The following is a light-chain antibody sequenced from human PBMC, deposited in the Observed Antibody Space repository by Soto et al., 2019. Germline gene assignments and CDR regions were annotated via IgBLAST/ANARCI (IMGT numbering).Light chain of an antibody. CDR1: QSVSSW. CDR2: DAS. J-gene: IGKJ1*01. CDR3: QQYNNWSWT. V-gene: IGKV1-5*01. Sequence: DILMTQSPSTLSASVLDRVTIPCRASQSVSSWLAWFQQKPVKAPRLLIYDASSWESGIPARFSGSGSGTEFTLTISSLQPEDFATYYCQQYNNWSWTFGQGAKVDIK.